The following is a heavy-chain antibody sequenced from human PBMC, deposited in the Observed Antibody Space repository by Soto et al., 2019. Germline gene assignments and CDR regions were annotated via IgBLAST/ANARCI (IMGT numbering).Heavy chain of an antibody. CDR3: ARWWELRLFDY. J-gene: IGHJ4*02. CDR2: IYYSGST. CDR1: GGSISSGGDY. Sequence: QVQLQESGPGLVKPSQTLSLTCTVSGGSISSGGDYCSWIRQHPGKGLEWIGYIYYSGSTYYNPSLKSRVTISVDTSKNQFSLKLSSVTAADTAVYYCARWWELRLFDYGGQGTLVTVSS. V-gene: IGHV4-31*03. D-gene: IGHD1-26*01.